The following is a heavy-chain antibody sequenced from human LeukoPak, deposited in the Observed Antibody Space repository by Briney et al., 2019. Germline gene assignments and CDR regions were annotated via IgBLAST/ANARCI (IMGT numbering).Heavy chain of an antibody. V-gene: IGHV4-34*01. CDR2: INHSGST. J-gene: IGHJ6*02. Sequence: SETLSLTCAVYGGSFSGYYWSWIRQPPGKGLEWIGEINHSGSTNYNPSLKSRVTISVDTSKNQFSLKLSSVTAADTAVYYCATRRPRYYYHGMDVWGQGTTVTVSS. CDR1: GGSFSGYY. CDR3: ATRRPRYYYHGMDV.